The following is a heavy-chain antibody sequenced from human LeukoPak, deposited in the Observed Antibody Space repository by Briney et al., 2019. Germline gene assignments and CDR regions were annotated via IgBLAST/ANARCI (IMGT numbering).Heavy chain of an antibody. V-gene: IGHV3-66*03. Sequence: GGSLRLSCAASGFTFSSYWMSWVRQAPGKGLEWVSIIFGRGTTSHADSVKGRFTVSRDNSKNTLYLQMNSLRPEDTAVYYCARDVLAGATYFDSWGQGTPVTVSS. CDR2: IFGRGTT. J-gene: IGHJ4*02. CDR3: ARDVLAGATYFDS. D-gene: IGHD1-26*01. CDR1: GFTFSSYW.